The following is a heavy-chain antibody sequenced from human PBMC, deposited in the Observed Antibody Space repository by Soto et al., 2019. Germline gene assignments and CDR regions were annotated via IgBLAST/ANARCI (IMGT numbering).Heavy chain of an antibody. J-gene: IGHJ5*02. CDR2: IKQDGSEK. CDR3: ARDRYCSGGSCYSLSWFDP. V-gene: IGHV3-7*01. CDR1: GFTFSSYW. D-gene: IGHD2-15*01. Sequence: EVQLVESGGGLVQPGGSLRLSCAASGFTFSSYWMSWVRQAPGKGLEWVANIKQDGSEKYYVDSVKGRFTISRDNAKNSLYLQMNSLRADDTAVYYCARDRYCSGGSCYSLSWFDPWGQGTLVTVSS.